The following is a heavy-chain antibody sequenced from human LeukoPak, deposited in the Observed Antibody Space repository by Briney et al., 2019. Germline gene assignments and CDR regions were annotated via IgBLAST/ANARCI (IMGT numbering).Heavy chain of an antibody. V-gene: IGHV4-34*01. J-gene: IGHJ5*02. CDR1: GGSFSNHF. Sequence: SETLSLTCAVYGGSFSNHFWSWIRQPPGKGLEWIGEINHSGSTNYNPSLKSRVTISVDTSKNQFSLKLSSVTAADTAVYYCARPGDYNWFDPWGQGTLVTVSS. CDR3: ARPGDYNWFDP. CDR2: INHSGST. D-gene: IGHD4-17*01.